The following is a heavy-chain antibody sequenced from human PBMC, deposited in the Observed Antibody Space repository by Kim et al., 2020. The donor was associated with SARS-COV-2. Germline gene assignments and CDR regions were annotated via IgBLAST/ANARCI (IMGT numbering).Heavy chain of an antibody. D-gene: IGHD3-9*01. CDR2: ISGSGGST. V-gene: IGHV3-23*01. CDR1: GFTFSSYA. Sequence: GGSLRLSCAASGFTFSSYAMSWVRQAPGKGLEWVSAISGSGGSTYYADSVKGRFIISRDNSKNTLYLQMNSLRAEDTAVYYCAKNFRDILTGYDAFDIWGQGTMVTVSS. CDR3: AKNFRDILTGYDAFDI. J-gene: IGHJ3*02.